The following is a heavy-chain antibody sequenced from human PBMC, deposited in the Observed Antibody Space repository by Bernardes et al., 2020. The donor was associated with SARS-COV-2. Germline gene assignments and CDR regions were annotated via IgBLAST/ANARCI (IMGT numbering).Heavy chain of an antibody. CDR3: ARSNVVVAATGGYYYYYMDV. V-gene: IGHV1-18*01. CDR1: GYTFTSYG. Sequence: VQVTRKASGYTFTSYGISWVRQAPGQELEWMGWISAYNGNTNYAQKLQGRVTMTTDTSTSTAYMELRRLRSDDTAVYYCARSNVVVAATGGYYYYYMDVWGKGTTVTVSS. J-gene: IGHJ6*03. CDR2: ISAYNGNT. D-gene: IGHD2-15*01.